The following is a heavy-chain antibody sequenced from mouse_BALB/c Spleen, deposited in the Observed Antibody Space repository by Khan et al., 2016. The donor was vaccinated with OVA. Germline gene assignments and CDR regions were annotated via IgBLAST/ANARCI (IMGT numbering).Heavy chain of an antibody. CDR1: GYSFTGYY. Sequence: MQLVESGPEMVKPGASAKISCKASGYSFTGYYIHWVKQSHVKSLEWIGRINPYNGASSYSQNFKAKASLTVDKYSSTAYMELRSLTSEDSAVYYCARWVLYDGYYDSLDNWGQGTSVTVSS. CDR2: INPYNGAS. CDR3: ARWVLYDGYYDSLDN. D-gene: IGHD2-3*01. V-gene: IGHV1-31*01. J-gene: IGHJ4*01.